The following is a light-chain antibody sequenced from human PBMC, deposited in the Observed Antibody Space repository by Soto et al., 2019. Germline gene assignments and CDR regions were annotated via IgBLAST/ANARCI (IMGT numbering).Light chain of an antibody. J-gene: IGKJ4*01. Sequence: DIQMTQSPSTLSASVGDRVSITSRASQSISSWLAWYQQKPGKAPKFLIYDASSLQSGVPSRFSGRGSGTEFTLTISSLEPDDFATYYCQQYNSYPLTCGGGTKVEIK. CDR3: QQYNSYPLT. CDR2: DAS. CDR1: QSISSW. V-gene: IGKV1-5*01.